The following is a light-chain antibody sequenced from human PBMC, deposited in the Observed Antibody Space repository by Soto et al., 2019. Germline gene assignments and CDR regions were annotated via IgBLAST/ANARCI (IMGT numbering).Light chain of an antibody. CDR3: HQYYGAPVT. CDR1: QSVLSSSNNKNY. V-gene: IGKV4-1*01. Sequence: DIVMTQSPDSLAVSLGERATINCKSSQSVLSSSNNKNYLAWYQQKPGQPPKLLILWASTRESGVADRFSGSGSGTDFTLTISSLQAEDVAVYYCHQYYGAPVTFGGGTNVEIK. J-gene: IGKJ4*01. CDR2: WAS.